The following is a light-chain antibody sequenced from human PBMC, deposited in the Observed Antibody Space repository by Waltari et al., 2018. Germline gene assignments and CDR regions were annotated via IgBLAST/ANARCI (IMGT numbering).Light chain of an antibody. CDR1: QSLSTY. CDR2: APS. Sequence: DIQMTQSPSPLSASVGDRVTIPCRASQSLSTYLNWYPQKPGQAPKLLVCAPSLFQSGVPSRFSGSGSGTDFTLTISSLQPEDFATFYCQQSYSSPRTFGQGTKVEIK. V-gene: IGKV1-39*01. CDR3: QQSYSSPRT. J-gene: IGKJ1*01.